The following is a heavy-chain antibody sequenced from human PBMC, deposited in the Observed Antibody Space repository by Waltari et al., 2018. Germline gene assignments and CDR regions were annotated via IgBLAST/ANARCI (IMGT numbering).Heavy chain of an antibody. J-gene: IGHJ4*02. D-gene: IGHD5-18*01. CDR2: ISGSGSST. CDR3: AKDSRGYTPSPGDS. CDR1: GFRFGGYA. V-gene: IGHV3-23*01. Sequence: EVQLLQSGGGLVQPGGSLRLSCAPSGFRFGGYAMTWVRQAPGKGLELVSTISGSGSSTFYADSVRGRFTISRDNARNTVFLEMNSLRVDDTAFYYCAKDSRGYTPSPGDSWGQGTQVTVS.